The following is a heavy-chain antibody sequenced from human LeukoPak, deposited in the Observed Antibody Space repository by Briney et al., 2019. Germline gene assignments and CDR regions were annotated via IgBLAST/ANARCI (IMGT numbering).Heavy chain of an antibody. V-gene: IGHV3-43D*03. CDR2: ISWDSGST. D-gene: IGHD5-18*01. J-gene: IGHJ6*03. CDR1: GFTFDDYA. Sequence: GGSLRLSCAASGFTFDDYAMHWVRQAPGKGLEWVSLISWDSGSTYYADSVKGRFTISRDNSKNSLYLQMNSLRAEDTALYYCAKAGGYSYGLYYYYMDVWGKGTTVTVSS. CDR3: AKAGGYSYGLYYYYMDV.